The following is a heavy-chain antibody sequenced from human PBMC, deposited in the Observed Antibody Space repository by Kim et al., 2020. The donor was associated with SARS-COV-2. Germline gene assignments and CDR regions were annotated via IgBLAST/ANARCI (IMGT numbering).Heavy chain of an antibody. CDR2: INHSGST. CDR1: GGSFSGYY. CDR3: ARGNTYYDFWSGPPPTR. V-gene: IGHV4-34*01. D-gene: IGHD3-3*01. J-gene: IGHJ4*02. Sequence: SETLSLTCAVYGGSFSGYYWSWIRQPPGKGLEWIGEINHSGSTNYNPSLKSRVTISVDTSKNQFSLKLSSVTAADTAVYYCARGNTYYDFWSGPPPTRWGQGTLVTVSS.